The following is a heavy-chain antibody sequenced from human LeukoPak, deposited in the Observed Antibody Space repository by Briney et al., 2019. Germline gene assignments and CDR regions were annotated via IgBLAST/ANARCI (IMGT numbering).Heavy chain of an antibody. CDR1: GFTFNYHY. Sequence: GGSLRLSCAASGFTFNYHYMHWVRRAPGKGLEWVALIRYDGGDRHYADSAKGRFSISRDNSNNTVEMHMNSLRPDDTAIYYCVRTLSSNTGRTYFDLWGLGTLVSVSS. CDR2: IRYDGGDR. J-gene: IGHJ4*02. CDR3: VRTLSSNTGRTYFDL. V-gene: IGHV3-30*02. D-gene: IGHD1-1*01.